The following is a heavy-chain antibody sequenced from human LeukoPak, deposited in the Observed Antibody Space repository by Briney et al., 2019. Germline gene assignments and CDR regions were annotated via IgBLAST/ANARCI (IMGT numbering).Heavy chain of an antibody. D-gene: IGHD5-12*01. CDR1: GFTFSSYA. J-gene: IGHJ6*02. CDR2: ISGGGGST. Sequence: GRSLRLSWAASGFTFSSYAMSWFRQAPGKGRGWVSAISGGGGSTYNAESVKGRFTISRDNSKNTLYLQKNSLRAEDTAVYYCAKDLAGGIVATIPPEYYYGMDVWGQGTTVTVSS. V-gene: IGHV3-23*01. CDR3: AKDLAGGIVATIPPEYYYGMDV.